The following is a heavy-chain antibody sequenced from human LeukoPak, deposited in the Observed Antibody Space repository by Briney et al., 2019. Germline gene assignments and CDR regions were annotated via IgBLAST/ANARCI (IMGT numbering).Heavy chain of an antibody. Sequence: GGSLRLSCAATGFSFTTYWMSWVRQAPGKGLERVANIKEDGSDKYYVDSVKGRFSISRDNAKNSLYLQMSSLRAEDTAVYYCAKDPGDKAVDRWFDPWGQGTLVTVSS. CDR1: GFSFTTYW. CDR3: AKDPGDKAVDRWFDP. D-gene: IGHD6-19*01. CDR2: IKEDGSDK. V-gene: IGHV3-7*03. J-gene: IGHJ5*02.